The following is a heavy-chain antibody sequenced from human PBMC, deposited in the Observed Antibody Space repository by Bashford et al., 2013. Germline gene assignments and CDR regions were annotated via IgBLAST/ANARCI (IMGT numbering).Heavy chain of an antibody. CDR1: GYTFTSYG. J-gene: IGHJ6*03. CDR2: IAGHNGAT. V-gene: IGHV1-18*01. D-gene: IGHD3-10*01. CDR3: ARGAPASPRSYYFYMDV. Sequence: ASVKVSCQGASGYTFTSYGISWVRQALGQGLEWMGWIAGHNGATKYSQELQDRVALTKDSNTNTAYMELRSLKSADTAVYYCARGAPASPRSYYFYMDVWGNGT.